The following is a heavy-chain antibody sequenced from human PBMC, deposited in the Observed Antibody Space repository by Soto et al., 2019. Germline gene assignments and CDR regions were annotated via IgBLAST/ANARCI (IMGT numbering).Heavy chain of an antibody. D-gene: IGHD1-7*01. CDR3: TTGEVTGTFLDSPKDYYYYYMDV. Sequence: GGSLRLSCAASGFTFSNAWMSWVRQAPGKGLEWVGRIKSKTDGGTTDYAAPVKGRFTISRDDSKNTLYLQMNSLKTEDTAVYYCTTGEVTGTFLDSPKDYYYYYMDVWGKGTTVTVSS. V-gene: IGHV3-15*01. CDR1: GFTFSNAW. CDR2: IKSKTDGGTT. J-gene: IGHJ6*03.